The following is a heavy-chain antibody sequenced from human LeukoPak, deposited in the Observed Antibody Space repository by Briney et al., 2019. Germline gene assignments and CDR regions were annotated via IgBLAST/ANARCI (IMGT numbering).Heavy chain of an antibody. D-gene: IGHD1-26*01. V-gene: IGHV3-21*01. CDR3: ARDIRIVGAAFDY. CDR1: GFAFSTCS. Sequence: GGSLRLSCAASGFAFSTCSLNWVRQAPGRGLEWVSSLSSRNTYVSYADSVKGRFTISRDNAKNSLYLQMNTLSAEDTAMYYCARDIRIVGAAFDYWGQGTLVTVSS. J-gene: IGHJ4*02. CDR2: LSSRNTYV.